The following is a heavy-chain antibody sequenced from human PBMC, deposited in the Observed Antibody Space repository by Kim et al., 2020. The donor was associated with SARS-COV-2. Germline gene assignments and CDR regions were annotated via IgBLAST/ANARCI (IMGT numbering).Heavy chain of an antibody. CDR3: ARGFSGYSYGYYDS. CDR1: GGTFSSYA. J-gene: IGHJ4*02. D-gene: IGHD5-18*01. Sequence: SVKVSCKASGGTFSSYAISWVRQAPGQGLEWMGRIIPILGIANYAQKFQGRVTITADKSTSTAYMELSSLRSEDTAVYYCARGFSGYSYGYYDSWGQGTLVTVSS. CDR2: IIPILGIA. V-gene: IGHV1-69*04.